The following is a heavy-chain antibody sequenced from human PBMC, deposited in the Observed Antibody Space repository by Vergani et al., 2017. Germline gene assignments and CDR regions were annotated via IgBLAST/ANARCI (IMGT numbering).Heavy chain of an antibody. CDR2: IYYSGST. J-gene: IGHJ4*02. CDR1: GGSISSSSYY. CDR3: ARVRRGENYFDY. V-gene: IGHV4-39*07. Sequence: QLQLQESGPGLVKPSETLSLTCTVSGGSISSSSYYWGWIRQPPGKGLEWIGSIYYSGSTYYNPSLKSRVTISVDTSKNQFSLKLSSVTAADTAVYYCARVRRGENYFDYWGQGTLVTVSS.